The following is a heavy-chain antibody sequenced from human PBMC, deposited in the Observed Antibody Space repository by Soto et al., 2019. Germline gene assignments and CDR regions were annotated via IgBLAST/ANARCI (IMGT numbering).Heavy chain of an antibody. Sequence: GESLKISYKGSGYSFTSYWIGWVRQMPGKGLEWMGIIYPGDSDTRYSPSFQGQVTISADKSISTAYLQWSSLKASDTAMYYCASLGHSGGSCYSCSWFDPWGQGTLVTVSS. V-gene: IGHV5-51*01. D-gene: IGHD2-15*01. CDR3: ASLGHSGGSCYSCSWFDP. J-gene: IGHJ5*02. CDR2: IYPGDSDT. CDR1: GYSFTSYW.